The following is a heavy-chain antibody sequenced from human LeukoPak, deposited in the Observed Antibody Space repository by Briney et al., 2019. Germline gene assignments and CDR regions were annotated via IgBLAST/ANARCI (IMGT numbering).Heavy chain of an antibody. V-gene: IGHV3-23*01. Sequence: GGSLRLPCAASGFTFSTYGVYWVRQAPGKGLEWVSSNSGGSSNYADSVKGRFTISRDNSKNTLYLQMNSLRAEDTAVYYCAKDLGSSGWYIDYWGQGTLVTVSS. CDR1: GFTFSTYG. CDR2: NSGGSS. CDR3: AKDLGSSGWYIDY. D-gene: IGHD6-19*01. J-gene: IGHJ4*02.